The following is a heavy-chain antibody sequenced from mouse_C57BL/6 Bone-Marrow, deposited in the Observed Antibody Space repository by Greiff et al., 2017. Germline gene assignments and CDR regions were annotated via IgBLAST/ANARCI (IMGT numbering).Heavy chain of an antibody. CDR3: TREPHYCSSPYAMDY. Sequence: VQLQQSGAELVRPGASVTLSCKASGYTFTDYEMHWVKQTPVHGLEWIGAIDPETGGTAYNQKFKGKAILTADKSSSTAYMELRSLTSEDSAVYYCTREPHYCSSPYAMDYWGQGTSVTVSS. V-gene: IGHV1-15*01. D-gene: IGHD1-1*01. CDR1: GYTFTDYE. J-gene: IGHJ4*01. CDR2: IDPETGGT.